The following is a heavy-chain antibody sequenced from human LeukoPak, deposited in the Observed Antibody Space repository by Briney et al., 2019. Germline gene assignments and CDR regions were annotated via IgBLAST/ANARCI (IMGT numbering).Heavy chain of an antibody. CDR2: IYSGGST. D-gene: IGHD3-10*01. Sequence: GGSLRLSCAVSGLTYSANYMSWVRQAPGKGLEWVSLIYSGGSTYYADSVKGRFTIFRDNSKNTLYLQMNSLRAEDTAVYYCATEIALVRETPWDYWGQGTLVTVSS. CDR1: GLTYSANY. J-gene: IGHJ4*02. CDR3: ATEIALVRETPWDY. V-gene: IGHV3-66*01.